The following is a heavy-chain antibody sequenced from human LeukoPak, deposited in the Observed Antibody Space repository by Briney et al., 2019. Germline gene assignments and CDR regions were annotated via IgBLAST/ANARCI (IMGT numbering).Heavy chain of an antibody. D-gene: IGHD3-22*01. CDR3: ARARPWDSSRSYYFGMDV. CDR1: GFTFSSYA. J-gene: IGHJ6*02. Sequence: GGSLGLSCEAFGFTFSSYAIRWVPQAPGTGLEWVSSIPGSGGATYYADSVRGRFSISRDSSKNTVYLQMNSLRDEDTAVYYCARARPWDSSRSYYFGMDVWGHGTTVTVSS. V-gene: IGHV3-23*01. CDR2: IPGSGGAT.